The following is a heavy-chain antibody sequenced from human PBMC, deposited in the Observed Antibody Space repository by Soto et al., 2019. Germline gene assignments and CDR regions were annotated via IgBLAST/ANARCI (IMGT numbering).Heavy chain of an antibody. V-gene: IGHV3-13*01. D-gene: IGHD1-26*01. CDR3: ARDLASIGSYSLDYYYGMDV. CDR2: IGTAGDT. J-gene: IGHJ6*02. Sequence: GGSLRLSCAASGFTFSSYDMHWVRQATGKGLEWVSAIGTAGDTYYPGSVKGRFTISRENAKNSLYLQMNSLRAEDTAVYYCARDLASIGSYSLDYYYGMDVWGQGTTVTVSS. CDR1: GFTFSSYD.